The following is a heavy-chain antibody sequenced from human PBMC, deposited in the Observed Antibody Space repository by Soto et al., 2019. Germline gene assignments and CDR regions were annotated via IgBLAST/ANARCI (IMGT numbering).Heavy chain of an antibody. Sequence: ASVKVSCKASGYTFTDYYMHWVRQAPGQGLEWMGWINPNSGATSYAQRFQGRITMTRDTSISTAYMELSRLTSDDTAVYYCAREGGDIVQMVYALPWYWGQGALVTVSS. J-gene: IGHJ4*02. CDR3: AREGGDIVQMVYALPWY. V-gene: IGHV1-2*02. D-gene: IGHD2-8*01. CDR1: GYTFTDYY. CDR2: INPNSGAT.